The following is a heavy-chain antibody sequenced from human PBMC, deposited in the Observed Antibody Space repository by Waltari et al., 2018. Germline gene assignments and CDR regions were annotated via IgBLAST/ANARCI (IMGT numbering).Heavy chain of an antibody. Sequence: QVHLVESGGGVVQPGRSLRLSCAASGFTFSSYAMHWVRQAPGKGLVWVAIISDDGSNEHSADSVKGRFTIARDNSKNTVYLQMNSLRAEDTAVYYCARDRGRGLLLRPVDYWGQGTLVTVSS. V-gene: IGHV3-30*04. D-gene: IGHD3-22*01. CDR2: ISDDGSNE. CDR3: ARDRGRGLLLRPVDY. CDR1: GFTFSSYA. J-gene: IGHJ4*02.